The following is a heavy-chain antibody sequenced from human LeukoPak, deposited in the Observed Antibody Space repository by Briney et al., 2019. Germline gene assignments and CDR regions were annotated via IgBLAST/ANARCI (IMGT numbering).Heavy chain of an antibody. V-gene: IGHV3-23*01. J-gene: IGHJ4*02. CDR1: GFTFATYA. CDR3: AKDMHIVVVTASDY. CDR2: VSGNGGHT. Sequence: GGSLRLSCAASGFTFATYATSWVRQAPGKGLEWVSGVSGNGGHTYYADSVKGRFSISRDNSKNTLYLQMNSLRAEDTAVYYCAKDMHIVVVTASDYWGQGTLVTVSS. D-gene: IGHD2-21*02.